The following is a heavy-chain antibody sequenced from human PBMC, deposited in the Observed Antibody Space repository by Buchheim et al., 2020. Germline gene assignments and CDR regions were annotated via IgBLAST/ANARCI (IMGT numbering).Heavy chain of an antibody. CDR2: ISGSGGAT. J-gene: IGHJ4*02. Sequence: EVHLLESGGGLVQPGGSLRLSCAASGFTFNNYAMSWVRQAPGKGLEWVSVISGSGGATDYADSVKGRFTISRDNSKNTLYLQMNSLRADDTAVYYCAKDGWPRDRCFWPWDFWGPGTL. CDR3: AKDGWPRDRCFWPWDF. V-gene: IGHV3-23*01. CDR1: GFTFNNYA. D-gene: IGHD2-15*01.